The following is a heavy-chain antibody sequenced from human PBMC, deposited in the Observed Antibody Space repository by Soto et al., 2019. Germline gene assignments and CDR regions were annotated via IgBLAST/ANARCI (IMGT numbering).Heavy chain of an antibody. Sequence: QVQLVESGGGVVQPGRSLRLSCAASGFTFSSYAMHWVRQAPGKGLEWVAVISYDGSNKYYADSVKGRFTISRDNSKNTLYLQMNSLRAEDTAVYYCATPPAEDYDFWSGSLGGYWGQGPLVTVSS. J-gene: IGHJ4*02. D-gene: IGHD3-3*01. CDR1: GFTFSSYA. CDR3: ATPPAEDYDFWSGSLGGY. CDR2: ISYDGSNK. V-gene: IGHV3-30-3*01.